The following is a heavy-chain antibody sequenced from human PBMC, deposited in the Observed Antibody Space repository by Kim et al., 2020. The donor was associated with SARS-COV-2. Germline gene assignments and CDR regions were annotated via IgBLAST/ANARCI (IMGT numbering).Heavy chain of an antibody. Sequence: REKFYMDSVRGRFTISRDNAKNSLFLQMNSLRAEDAALYYCARGGSYSFEYWGQGSLVTVPS. V-gene: IGHV3-7*01. CDR3: ARGGSYSFEY. CDR2: REK. J-gene: IGHJ4*02. D-gene: IGHD5-12*01.